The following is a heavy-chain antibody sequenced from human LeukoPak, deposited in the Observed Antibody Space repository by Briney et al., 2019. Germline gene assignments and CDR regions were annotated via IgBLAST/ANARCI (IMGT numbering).Heavy chain of an antibody. CDR2: ISSSSSYI. CDR1: GFTFSSYS. CDR3: AKDPSSYYYDSSGYHGWFDP. D-gene: IGHD3-22*01. J-gene: IGHJ5*02. V-gene: IGHV3-21*04. Sequence: GGSLRLSCAASGFTFSSYSMNWVRQVPGKGLEWVSSISSSSSYIYYADSVKGRFTISRDNSKNTLYLQMNSLRAEDTAVYYCAKDPSSYYYDSSGYHGWFDPWGQGTLVTVSS.